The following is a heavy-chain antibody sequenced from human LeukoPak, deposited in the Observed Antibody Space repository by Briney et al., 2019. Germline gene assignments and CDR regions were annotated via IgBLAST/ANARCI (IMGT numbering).Heavy chain of an antibody. CDR2: ISYDGSDK. Sequence: GSLRLSCAASRFAFSNYAMHWVRQAPGKGLEWVAVISYDGSDKYYAHSVKGRFTISRDNSKNTLYLQMDSLRAEDTAVYYCGRRWYFDLWGRGTLVTVSS. CDR3: GRRWYFDL. V-gene: IGHV3-30*04. CDR1: RFAFSNYA. J-gene: IGHJ2*01.